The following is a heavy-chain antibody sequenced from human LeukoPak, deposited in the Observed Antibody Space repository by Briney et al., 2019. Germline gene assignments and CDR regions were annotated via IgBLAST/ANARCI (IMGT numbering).Heavy chain of an antibody. D-gene: IGHD4-11*01. CDR1: GYTFTGYY. J-gene: IGHJ6*02. Sequence: ASVKVSCKASGYTFTGYYMHWVRQAPGQGLEWMGWINPNSGGTNYAQKFQGRVTMTRDTSISTAYMELSRLRSDDTAVYYCARDRSNYFYYYGMGVWGQGTTVTVSS. CDR2: INPNSGGT. V-gene: IGHV1-2*02. CDR3: ARDRSNYFYYYGMGV.